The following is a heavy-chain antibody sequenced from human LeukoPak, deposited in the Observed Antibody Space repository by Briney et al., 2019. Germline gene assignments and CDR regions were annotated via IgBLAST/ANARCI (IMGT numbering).Heavy chain of an antibody. CDR2: ISSSSSYI. V-gene: IGHV3-21*01. CDR1: GFTFSSYS. Sequence: GGSLRLSCAAPGFTFSSYSMNWVRQAPGKGLEWVSSISSSSSYIYYADSVKGRFSISRDNAKNSLHLQMNSLRAEDTAVYYCARDHTVDGLVFDYWGQGILVTVSS. CDR3: ARDHTVDGLVFDY. D-gene: IGHD6-19*01. J-gene: IGHJ4*02.